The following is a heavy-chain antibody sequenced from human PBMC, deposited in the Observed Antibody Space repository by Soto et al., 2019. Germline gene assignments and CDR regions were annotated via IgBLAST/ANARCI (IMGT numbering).Heavy chain of an antibody. CDR3: ARDGTFTYGDYDY. CDR2: ISAYNGNT. J-gene: IGHJ4*02. Sequence: GTSVKVSCEASGYSYTSCGISWVRQAPGQGLEWMGWISAYNGNTNYAQKLQGRVTMTTDTSTSTAYMELRSLRSDDTAVYYCARDGTFTYGDYDYWGQGTLVTVSS. CDR1: GYSYTSCG. V-gene: IGHV1-18*01. D-gene: IGHD4-17*01.